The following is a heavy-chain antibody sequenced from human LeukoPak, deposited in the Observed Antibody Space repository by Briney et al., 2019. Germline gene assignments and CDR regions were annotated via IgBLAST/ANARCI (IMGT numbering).Heavy chain of an antibody. CDR3: ARRDCSSTSCYTRHYYMDV. CDR1: GFTFSSYW. CDR2: IKQDGSEK. Sequence: GGSLRLSCAASGFTFSSYWMSWVRQAPGKGLEWVANIKQDGSEKYYVDSVKGRFTISRDNAKNSLYLQMNSLRAEDTAVYYCARRDCSSTSCYTRHYYMDVWGEGTTVTVSS. D-gene: IGHD2-2*02. J-gene: IGHJ6*03. V-gene: IGHV3-7*01.